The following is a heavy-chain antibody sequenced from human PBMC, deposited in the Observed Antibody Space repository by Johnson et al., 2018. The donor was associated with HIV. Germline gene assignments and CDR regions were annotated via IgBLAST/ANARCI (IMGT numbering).Heavy chain of an antibody. CDR2: MWYDGSKK. V-gene: IGHV3-33*06. CDR1: GFTFSSYG. J-gene: IGHJ3*02. Sequence: QVQLVESGGGLVQPGGSLRLSCAASGFTFSSYGMHWVRQAPGKGLEWVAGMWYDGSKKDYADSVKGRFTISRDNSKNTLHLQMNSLKAEDTAVYYCAKGIWGGSLIDGFDIWGQGTMVTVSS. CDR3: AKGIWGGSLIDGFDI. D-gene: IGHD3-16*01.